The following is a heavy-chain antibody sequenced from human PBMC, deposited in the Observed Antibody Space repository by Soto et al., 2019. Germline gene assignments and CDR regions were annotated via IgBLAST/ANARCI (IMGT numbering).Heavy chain of an antibody. J-gene: IGHJ2*01. V-gene: IGHV3-23*01. CDR3: AKAGRFGYDSSGYPRYWYFDL. Sequence: GSLRLSCAASGFTFSSYAMSWVRQAPGKGLEWVSAISGSGGSTYYADSVKGRFTISRDNSKNTLYLQMNSLRAEDTAVYYCAKAGRFGYDSSGYPRYWYFDLWGRGTLVTVSS. CDR1: GFTFSSYA. CDR2: ISGSGGST. D-gene: IGHD3-22*01.